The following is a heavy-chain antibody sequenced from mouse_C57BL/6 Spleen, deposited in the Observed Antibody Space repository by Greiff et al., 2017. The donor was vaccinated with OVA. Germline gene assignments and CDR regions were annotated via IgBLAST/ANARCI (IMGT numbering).Heavy chain of an antibody. J-gene: IGHJ2*01. CDR1: GFNIKDDY. Sequence: EVQLQESGAELVRPGASVKLSCTASGFNIKDDYMHWVKQRPEQGLEWIGWIDPENGDTEYASKFQGKATITADTSSNKAYLQLSSLTSEDTAVYYCTTANWDYFDYWGQGTTLTVSS. CDR2: IDPENGDT. CDR3: TTANWDYFDY. D-gene: IGHD4-1*01. V-gene: IGHV14-4*01.